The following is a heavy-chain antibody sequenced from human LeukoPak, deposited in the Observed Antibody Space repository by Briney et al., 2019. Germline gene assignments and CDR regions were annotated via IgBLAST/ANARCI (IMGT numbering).Heavy chain of an antibody. V-gene: IGHV3-21*01. CDR3: ARASGDIVETATMGSY. CDR1: GFTFNSYS. CDR2: ISSSSSSI. J-gene: IGHJ4*02. D-gene: IGHD5-18*01. Sequence: AGGSLRLSCAASGFTFNSYSMNWVRQAPGKRLEWVSSISSSSSSIYYADSVKGRFTISRDNAKNSLYLQMNSLRAEDTAVYYCARASGDIVETATMGSYWGQGTLVTVSS.